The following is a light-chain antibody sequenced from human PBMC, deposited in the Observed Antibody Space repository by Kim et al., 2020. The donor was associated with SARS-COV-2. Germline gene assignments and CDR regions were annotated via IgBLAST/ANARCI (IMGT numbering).Light chain of an antibody. CDR3: QQYGSSL. CDR2: GAS. V-gene: IGKV3-20*01. CDR1: QSVSSSY. J-gene: IGKJ2*01. Sequence: EIVLTQSPGTLSLSPGERATLSCRASQSVSSSYLAWYQQKPGQAPRLLIYGASSRATGIPDRFSGSGSGTDFTLTISRLGPEDFAVYYCQQYGSSLFGQGTKLEI.